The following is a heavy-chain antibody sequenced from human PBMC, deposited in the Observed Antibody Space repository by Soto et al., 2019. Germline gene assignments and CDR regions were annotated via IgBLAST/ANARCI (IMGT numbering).Heavy chain of an antibody. CDR3: ARGPTRYSSSWYTY. CDR1: GGSFSGYY. V-gene: IGHV4-34*01. D-gene: IGHD6-13*01. Sequence: TLSLTCAVYGGSFSGYYWSWIRQPPGKGLEWIGEINHSGSTNYNPSLKSRVTISVDTFKNQFSLKLSSVTAADTAVYYCARGPTRYSSSWYTYWGQGTLVTVSS. CDR2: INHSGST. J-gene: IGHJ4*02.